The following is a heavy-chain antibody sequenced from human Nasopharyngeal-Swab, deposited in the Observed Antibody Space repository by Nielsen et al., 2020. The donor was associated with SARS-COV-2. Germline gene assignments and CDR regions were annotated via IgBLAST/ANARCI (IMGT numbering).Heavy chain of an antibody. V-gene: IGHV4-59*03. Sequence: SETLSLTCTVSDASINTYYWSWIPQSPGKGLEWLGHIYHTGTTNYNPSLKSRIIISVDTSKNQFSFSLNLSSVTAADTALYYCAATRYSYGPFFDYWAQGTQVTVSS. CDR3: AATRYSYGPFFDY. CDR2: IYHTGTT. D-gene: IGHD5-18*01. J-gene: IGHJ4*02. CDR1: DASINTYY.